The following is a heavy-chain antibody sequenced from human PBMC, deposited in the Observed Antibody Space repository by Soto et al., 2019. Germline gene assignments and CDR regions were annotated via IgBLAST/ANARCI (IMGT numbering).Heavy chain of an antibody. CDR3: AHRRDTYDSSGYYYVDAFDV. CDR1: GFSVSTTGVG. V-gene: IGHV2-5*01. J-gene: IGHJ3*01. Sequence: SGPTLVNPTQTLTLTCTLSGFSVSTTGVGVGWIRQSPGKAPECLALIYWNGDERYDPSLRSRVTITKDTSKNQVVLTMTNMDPVDTATYYCAHRRDTYDSSGYYYVDAFDVWGPGTMVTVSS. CDR2: IYWNGDE. D-gene: IGHD3-22*01.